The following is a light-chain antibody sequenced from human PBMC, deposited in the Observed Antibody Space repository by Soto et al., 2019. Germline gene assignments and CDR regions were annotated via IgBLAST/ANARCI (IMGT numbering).Light chain of an antibody. CDR1: QGISSS. CDR2: AAS. Sequence: IQLTQSPSSLSASVGDRVTITCRASQGISSSLAWYQQKPGKAPKLLLHAASTLQSGVPSRFSGSGSGTDFTLTISSLQPEDFATYYCQQHNSHPSTCGQGTEVEIK. CDR3: QQHNSHPST. J-gene: IGKJ1*01. V-gene: IGKV1-9*01.